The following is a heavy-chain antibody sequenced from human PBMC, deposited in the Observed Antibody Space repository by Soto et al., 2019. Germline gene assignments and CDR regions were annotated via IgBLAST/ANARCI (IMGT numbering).Heavy chain of an antibody. V-gene: IGHV3-48*02. J-gene: IGHJ6*02. Sequence: EVQLVESGGGLVQPGGSLRLSCAASGFTFSSYSMNWVRQAPGKGLEWVSYISSSSSTIYYADSVKGRFTISRDNAKNSLYLQMNSLRDEDTAVYYCARDNYYDSSGYYLDYYYGMVVWGQGTTVTVSS. CDR1: GFTFSSYS. CDR2: ISSSSSTI. D-gene: IGHD3-22*01. CDR3: ARDNYYDSSGYYLDYYYGMVV.